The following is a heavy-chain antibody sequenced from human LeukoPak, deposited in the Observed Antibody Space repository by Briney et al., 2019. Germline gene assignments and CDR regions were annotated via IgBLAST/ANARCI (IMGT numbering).Heavy chain of an antibody. CDR2: VYYSGTT. CDR3: ARDPGENYYYYYMDV. V-gene: IGHV4-39*07. Sequence: SETLSLTCSVSGDSISLSFYYWGWIRQPPGKALEWIGSVYYSGTTSYNPSLKSRVTISVDTSKNQFSLKLSSVTAADTAVYYCARDPGENYYYYYMDVWGNGTTVTVSS. J-gene: IGHJ6*03. CDR1: GDSISLSFYY.